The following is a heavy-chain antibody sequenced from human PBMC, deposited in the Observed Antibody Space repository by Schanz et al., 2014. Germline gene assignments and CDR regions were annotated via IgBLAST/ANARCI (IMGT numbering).Heavy chain of an antibody. V-gene: IGHV3-48*01. D-gene: IGHD3-10*01. CDR3: ARPALWFGDNCFDP. J-gene: IGHJ5*02. Sequence: EVQLVESGGGLVKPGGSLRLSCAASTSIFNHAWMSWVRQAPGKGLEWISYITYNGGTIYYADSVKGRFTISRDNAKNSLYLQMNSLRAEDTAVYYCARPALWFGDNCFDPWGQGTLVTVSS. CDR2: ITYNGGTI. CDR1: TSIFNHAW.